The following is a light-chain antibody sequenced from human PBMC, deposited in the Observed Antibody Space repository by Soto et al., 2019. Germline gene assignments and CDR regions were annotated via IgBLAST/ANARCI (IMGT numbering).Light chain of an antibody. CDR3: QQYIDWPPGT. CDR1: QSVSSS. V-gene: IGKV3-15*01. Sequence: EIVVTQSPATLSVSPGERVTLSCRASQSVSSSLAWYKQRPGQAPRPLIYDTSTRAAGISARFSGSGSGTEFTLTITSLQSEDFAVYYCQQYIDWPPGTFGQGTAVEIK. CDR2: DTS. J-gene: IGKJ1*01.